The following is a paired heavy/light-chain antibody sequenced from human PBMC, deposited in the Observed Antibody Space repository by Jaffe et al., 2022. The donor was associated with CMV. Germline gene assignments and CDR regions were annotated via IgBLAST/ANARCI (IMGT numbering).Heavy chain of an antibody. CDR3: ATLPPGSGTYYAY. V-gene: IGHV1-2*02. J-gene: IGHJ4*02. CDR1: GYTFTDYY. Sequence: QVQLVQSGAEVKKPGASVEVSCKASGYTFTDYYIHWVRQAPGQGLEWMGWILPSSGDTNYAQKFQGRVAMTRDTSISTAYMELSRLRSDDTAVFYCATLPPGSGTYYAYWGQGTLVTVSS. D-gene: IGHD3-10*01. CDR2: ILPSSGDT.
Light chain of an antibody. J-gene: IGKJ2*01. V-gene: IGKV2-24*01. CDR3: MQATQFPYT. Sequence: DIVMTQTPLSSPVTLGQPASISCRSSQSLVHSDGNTYLSWLQQRPGQPPRPLIYKNSNRFSGVPDRFSGSGAGTDFTLKISRVEAEDVGVYYCMQATQFPYTFGQGTKLEIK. CDR1: QSLVHSDGNTY. CDR2: KNS.